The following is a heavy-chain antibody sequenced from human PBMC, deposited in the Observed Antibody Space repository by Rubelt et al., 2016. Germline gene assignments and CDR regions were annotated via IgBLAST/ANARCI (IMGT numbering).Heavy chain of an antibody. CDR1: GDSFTSYW. CDR2: IYPGDSDT. Sequence: GDSFTSYWIGWVRQMPGKGLEWMGIIYPGDSDTRYSPSFQGQVTISADQSISTAYLQWSSLKASDTAMYYCATLASDGDVDYWGQGTLVTVSS. V-gene: IGHV5-51*01. CDR3: ATLASDGDVDY. D-gene: IGHD4-17*01. J-gene: IGHJ4*02.